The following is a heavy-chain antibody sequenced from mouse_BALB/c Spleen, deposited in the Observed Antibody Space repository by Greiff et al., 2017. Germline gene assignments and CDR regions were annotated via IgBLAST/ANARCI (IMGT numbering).Heavy chain of an antibody. CDR3: ARRGVYRYAWFAY. V-gene: IGHV1-54*03. D-gene: IGHD2-14*01. CDR1: GYAFTNYL. J-gene: IGHJ3*01. CDR2: INPGSGGT. Sequence: QVQLQQSGAELVRPGTSVKVSCKASGYAFTNYLIEWVKQRPGQGLEWIGVINPGSGGTNYNEKFKGKATLTADKSSSTAYMQLSSLTSDDSAVYFCARRGVYRYAWFAYWGQGTLVTVSA.